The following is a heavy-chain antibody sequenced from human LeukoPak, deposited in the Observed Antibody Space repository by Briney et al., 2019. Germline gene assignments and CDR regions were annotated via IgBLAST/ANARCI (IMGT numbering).Heavy chain of an antibody. J-gene: IGHJ4*02. CDR1: GFTFSSYA. CDR3: ATGELAAADSFDY. V-gene: IGHV3-23*01. CDR2: ISGSGGST. Sequence: GGSLRPSCAASGFTFSSYAMSWVRRAPGKGLEWVSAISGSGGSTYYADSVKGRFTISRDNSKNTLYLQMNSLRAEDTAVYYCATGELAAADSFDYWGQGTLVTVSS. D-gene: IGHD6-13*01.